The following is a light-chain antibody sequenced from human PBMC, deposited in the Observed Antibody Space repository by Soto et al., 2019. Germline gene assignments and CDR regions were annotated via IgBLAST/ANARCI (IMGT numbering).Light chain of an antibody. CDR1: QSVSIN. Sequence: EIVMMQSPATLSVSPGERATLSCRASQSVSINLAWYQQKPGQAPRLLIYGASTRATGIPARFRGSGSGTEFTLTISSLQSEDFAVYYCQQYNNWPPWTFGQGTKVEIK. CDR2: GAS. V-gene: IGKV3-15*01. J-gene: IGKJ1*01. CDR3: QQYNNWPPWT.